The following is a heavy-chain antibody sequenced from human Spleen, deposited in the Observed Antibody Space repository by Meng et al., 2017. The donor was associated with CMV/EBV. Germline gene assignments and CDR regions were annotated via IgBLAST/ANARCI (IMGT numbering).Heavy chain of an antibody. J-gene: IGHJ4*02. CDR3: ARDGPRDYSNYLHYFDY. CDR2: IYYSGST. CDR1: GGSISSSSYY. V-gene: IGHV4-39*07. D-gene: IGHD4-11*01. Sequence: SETLSLTCTVSGGSISSSSYYWGWIRQPPGKGLEWIGSIYYSGSTYYNPSLKSRVTISADTSKNQFSLKLNSVTAADTAVYFCARDGPRDYSNYLHYFDYWGQGTLVTVSS.